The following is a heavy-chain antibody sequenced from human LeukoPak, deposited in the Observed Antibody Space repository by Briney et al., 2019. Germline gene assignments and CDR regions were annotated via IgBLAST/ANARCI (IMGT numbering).Heavy chain of an antibody. Sequence: HPGGSLRLSCAASGLIVSSTYMTWVRRARGKGLEWVSVIYSGGGTNYSDSLKGRFSISRDNFKNTLYLQMNSLRAEDTAVYYCVGEDKYWGQGTLVTVSS. V-gene: IGHV3-53*01. CDR2: IYSGGGT. CDR3: VGEDKY. CDR1: GLIVSSTY. D-gene: IGHD2-15*01. J-gene: IGHJ4*02.